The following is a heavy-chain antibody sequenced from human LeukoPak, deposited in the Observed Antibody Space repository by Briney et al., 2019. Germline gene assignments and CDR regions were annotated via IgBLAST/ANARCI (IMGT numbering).Heavy chain of an antibody. Sequence: GASVKVSCKASGGTFSSYAISWVRQAPGQGLEWMGGIIPIFDTANYAQKFQGRVTITADESTSTAYMELSSLRSEDTAVYYCARGPTYCSGGSCYGEFDYWGQGTLVTVSS. CDR1: GGTFSSYA. V-gene: IGHV1-69*13. D-gene: IGHD2-15*01. J-gene: IGHJ4*02. CDR2: IIPIFDTA. CDR3: ARGPTYCSGGSCYGEFDY.